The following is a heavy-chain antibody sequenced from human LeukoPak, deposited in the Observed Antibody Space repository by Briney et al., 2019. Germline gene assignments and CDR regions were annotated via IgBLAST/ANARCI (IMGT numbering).Heavy chain of an antibody. Sequence: PGGSLRLSCAASGFTFSSYAMSWVRQAPGKGLEWVSTISGSGGSTYYADSVKGRFTLSRDNSKNTLYLQMNSLRAEDTAVYYCAEDPGASFTDYWGQGTLVTVSP. CDR1: GFTFSSYA. D-gene: IGHD2-2*01. CDR3: AEDPGASFTDY. V-gene: IGHV3-23*01. CDR2: ISGSGGST. J-gene: IGHJ4*02.